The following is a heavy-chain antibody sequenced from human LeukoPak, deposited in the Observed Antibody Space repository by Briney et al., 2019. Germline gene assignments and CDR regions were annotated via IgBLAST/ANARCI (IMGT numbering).Heavy chain of an antibody. J-gene: IGHJ4*02. CDR3: ARDHSSGWDFDY. CDR2: ISAYNGNT. D-gene: IGHD6-19*01. V-gene: IGHV1-18*04. Sequence: ASVKVSCKASGYTFTSYYMHWVRQAPGQGLEWMGWISAYNGNTNYAQKLQGRVTMTTDTSTSTAYMELRSLRSDDTAVYYCARDHSSGWDFDYWGQGTLVTVSS. CDR1: GYTFTSYY.